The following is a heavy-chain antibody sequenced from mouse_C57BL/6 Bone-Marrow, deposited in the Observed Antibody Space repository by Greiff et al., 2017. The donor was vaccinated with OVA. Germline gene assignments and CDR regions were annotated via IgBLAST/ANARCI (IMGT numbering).Heavy chain of an antibody. Sequence: VQLKQSGPELVKPGASVKMSCKASGYTFTDYNMHWVKQSHGKSLEWIGYINPNNGGTSYNQKFKGKATLTVNKSSSTAYMELRSLTSEDSAVYDCARQGYGNYPYYAMDYWGQGTSVTVSS. CDR2: INPNNGGT. D-gene: IGHD2-10*02. J-gene: IGHJ4*01. CDR1: GYTFTDYN. V-gene: IGHV1-22*01. CDR3: ARQGYGNYPYYAMDY.